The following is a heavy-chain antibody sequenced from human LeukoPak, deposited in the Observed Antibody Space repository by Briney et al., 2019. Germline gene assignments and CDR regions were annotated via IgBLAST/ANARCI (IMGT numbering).Heavy chain of an antibody. V-gene: IGHV4-59*01. J-gene: IGHJ6*02. CDR3: ARDRVEYDILTGYSKPYYGMDV. CDR2: IYYRGST. Sequence: SETLSLTCTVSDGSPSSYYWSWIRQPPGKGLEWIGYIYYRGSTNYNPSLKSRVTISLDTSKNQFSLKLSSVTAADTAVYYCARDRVEYDILTGYSKPYYGMDVWGQGTTVTVSS. CDR1: DGSPSSYY. D-gene: IGHD3-9*01.